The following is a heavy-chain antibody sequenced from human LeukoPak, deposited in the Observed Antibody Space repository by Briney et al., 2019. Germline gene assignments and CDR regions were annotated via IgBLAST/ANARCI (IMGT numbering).Heavy chain of an antibody. Sequence: PGGSLRLSRAASGLTFSGYIMNWVRQTPGKGLEWVALISHDGSDKYYADSVKGRYTISRDNSKNTLYLQMNTLRAEDTAVYYCASRADYYGTSGYYFDAFDSWGQGTMVIVSS. J-gene: IGHJ3*02. V-gene: IGHV3-30*04. CDR1: GLTFSGYI. CDR2: ISHDGSDK. D-gene: IGHD3-22*01. CDR3: ASRADYYGTSGYYFDAFDS.